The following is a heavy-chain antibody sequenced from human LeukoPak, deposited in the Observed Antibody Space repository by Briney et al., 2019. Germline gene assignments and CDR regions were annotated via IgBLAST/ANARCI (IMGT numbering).Heavy chain of an antibody. CDR2: TVPL. V-gene: IGHV1-69*05. CDR3: ARAPYGVYSGDFYAYYMDV. J-gene: IGHJ4*02. Sequence: GASVKVSCKASGGTFSGYAVIWVRQAPGQGLEWMGGTVPLKYAQKFQGRVTFTTDESTSTAFMELSSLTSEDTAVYFCARAPYGVYSGDFYAYYMDVWGQGTLVTVSS. D-gene: IGHD4/OR15-4a*01. CDR1: GGTFSGYA.